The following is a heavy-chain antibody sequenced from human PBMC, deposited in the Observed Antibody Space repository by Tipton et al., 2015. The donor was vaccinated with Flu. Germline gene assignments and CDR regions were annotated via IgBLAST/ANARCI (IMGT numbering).Heavy chain of an antibody. D-gene: IGHD6-25*01. CDR2: IYPSGGT. V-gene: IGHV4-61*02. CDR3: ARRYNSGYDY. J-gene: IGHJ4*02. Sequence: TLSLTCTVSGGSSTSGSYYWSWIRQPAGKGLEWIGRIYPSGGTNYNPSLRSRVTISVDTSKNQFSLTLSSVTAADTAVYYCARRYNSGYDYWGQGTLVTVSS. CDR1: GGSSTSGSYY.